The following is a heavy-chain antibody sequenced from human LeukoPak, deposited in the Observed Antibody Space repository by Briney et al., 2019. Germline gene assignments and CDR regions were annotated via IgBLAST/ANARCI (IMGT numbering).Heavy chain of an antibody. J-gene: IGHJ5*02. CDR1: GYTFTSYG. Sequence: ASVKVSCKASGYTFTSYGISWVRQAPGQGLEWMGWISAYNGNTNYAQKLQSRVTMTTDTSTSTAYMELRSLRSDDTAVYYCARDHCSSTSCSSTPTNWFDPWGQGTLVTVSS. V-gene: IGHV1-18*01. CDR3: ARDHCSSTSCSSTPTNWFDP. D-gene: IGHD2-2*01. CDR2: ISAYNGNT.